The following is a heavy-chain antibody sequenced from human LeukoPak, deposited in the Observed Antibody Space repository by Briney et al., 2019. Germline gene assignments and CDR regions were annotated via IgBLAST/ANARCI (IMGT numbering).Heavy chain of an antibody. J-gene: IGHJ4*02. CDR1: GFTFSDYY. Sequence: GGSLRLSCAASGFTFSDYYMSWIRQAPGKGLEWVSAISGSGGSTYYADSVKGRFTISRDNSKNTLYLQMNSLRAEDTAVYYCAKLIYYGSGSLDYWGQGTLVTVSS. V-gene: IGHV3-23*01. D-gene: IGHD3-10*01. CDR3: AKLIYYGSGSLDY. CDR2: ISGSGGST.